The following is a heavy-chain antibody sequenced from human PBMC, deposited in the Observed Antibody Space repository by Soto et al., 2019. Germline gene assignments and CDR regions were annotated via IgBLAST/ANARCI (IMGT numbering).Heavy chain of an antibody. Sequence: GGSLRLSCAASGFTFSTYAMHWVRQAPGKGLEYVSAITSNGGSTYYANSVKGRFTISRDNSKNTLCLQMGSLRPEDMAVYYYARVGGVSGIFQYWAQGTLVTVSS. D-gene: IGHD3-10*01. CDR2: ITSNGGST. CDR1: GFTFSTYA. J-gene: IGHJ1*01. V-gene: IGHV3-64*01. CDR3: ARVGGVSGIFQY.